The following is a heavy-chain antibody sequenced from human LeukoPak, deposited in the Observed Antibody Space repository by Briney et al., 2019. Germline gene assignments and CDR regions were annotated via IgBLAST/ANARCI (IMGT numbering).Heavy chain of an antibody. Sequence: SETLSLTCAVYGGSFSDYYWSWIRQPPGKGLEWIGEINHSGSTNYSPSLKSRVTMSVDTSKNQFSLKLSSVTAADTSVYYCARGAYNIGGGDYFGHWGQGTLVTVSS. V-gene: IGHV4-34*01. CDR1: GGSFSDYY. CDR3: ARGAYNIGGGDYFGH. CDR2: INHSGST. J-gene: IGHJ4*02. D-gene: IGHD1-26*01.